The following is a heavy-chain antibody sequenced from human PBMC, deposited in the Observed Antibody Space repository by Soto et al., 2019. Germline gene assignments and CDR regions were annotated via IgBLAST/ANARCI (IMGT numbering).Heavy chain of an antibody. CDR3: ARALGYQARYSGYDPLDY. J-gene: IGHJ4*02. CDR1: GYTFTSYY. Sequence: QVQLVQSGAEVKKPGASVKVSCKASGYTFTSYYMHWVRQAPGQGLEWMRIINPSGGSTSYSQKFQGRVTMTRDTSSSTVYMELSSLRSEDMAVYCCARALGYQARYSGYDPLDYWGQGTLVTVSS. D-gene: IGHD5-12*01. V-gene: IGHV1-46*01. CDR2: INPSGGST.